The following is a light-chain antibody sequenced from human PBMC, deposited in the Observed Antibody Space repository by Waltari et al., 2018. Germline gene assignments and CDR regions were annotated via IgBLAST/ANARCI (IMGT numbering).Light chain of an antibody. J-gene: IGLJ2*01. V-gene: IGLV2-14*03. Sequence: QSALTQPASVSGSPGQSITISCTGTNSDIGDYNYVSWYQQHPGKAPKLMIYDVSNRPSGVSNRFSGSKSGNTASRTISWLQAEDEADYYCSSYTSSSTVVFGGGTKLTVL. CDR1: NSDIGDYNY. CDR2: DVS. CDR3: SSYTSSSTVV.